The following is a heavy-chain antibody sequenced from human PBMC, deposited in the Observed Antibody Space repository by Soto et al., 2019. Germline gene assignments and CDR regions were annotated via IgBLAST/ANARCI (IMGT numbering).Heavy chain of an antibody. Sequence: GGSLRLSCAASGFSFTNFAMSWVRQAPGKGLEWVAGIGASGDITWYADSVKGRLSIPRDNSKNTLYLQLNSLRFEDTAVYYCAKDDFTDRGDDYFDYWGPGTLVTVSS. J-gene: IGHJ4*02. D-gene: IGHD2-21*02. V-gene: IGHV3-23*01. CDR2: IGASGDIT. CDR3: AKDDFTDRGDDYFDY. CDR1: GFSFTNFA.